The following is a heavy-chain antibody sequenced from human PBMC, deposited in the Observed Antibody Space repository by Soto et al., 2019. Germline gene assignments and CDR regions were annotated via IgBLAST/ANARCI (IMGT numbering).Heavy chain of an antibody. CDR3: AHSRRDGYNHYYYYGMDV. J-gene: IGHJ6*02. CDR2: IYWNDDK. V-gene: IGHV2-5*01. Sequence: ESGPTLVNPTQTLTLTCTFSGFSLSTSGVGVGWIRQPPGKALEWLALIYWNDDKRYSPSLKSRLTITKDTSKNQVVLTMTNMDPVDTATYYCAHSRRDGYNHYYYYGMDVWGQGTTVTVSS. CDR1: GFSLSTSGVG. D-gene: IGHD5-12*01.